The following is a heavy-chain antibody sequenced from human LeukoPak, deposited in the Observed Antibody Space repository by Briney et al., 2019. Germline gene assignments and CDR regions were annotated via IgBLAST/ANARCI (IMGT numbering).Heavy chain of an antibody. J-gene: IGHJ4*02. CDR1: GGSISSSSYY. CDR3: ASGRYYFDY. V-gene: IGHV4-39*07. CDR2: VYYSVST. D-gene: IGHD1-26*01. Sequence: PSESLSLTCTVSGGSISSSSYYGGWVRQPPGKGLEWIGSVYYSVSTYYNPSLKGRVTISVDTSKNQFSLQLSSVTPADTAVYYCASGRYYFDYRGQGTLVTVSS.